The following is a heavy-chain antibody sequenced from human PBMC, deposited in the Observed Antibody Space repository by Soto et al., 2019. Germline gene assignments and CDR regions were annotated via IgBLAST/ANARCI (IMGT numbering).Heavy chain of an antibody. V-gene: IGHV3-30*18. CDR3: AKDALYGDYAVDY. CDR1: GFTFSTYA. Sequence: GGSLRLSCAASGFTFSTYAMHWVRQAPGKGLEWVALISYDGSNKYYADSVKGRFTVSRDDSKNTLDLQMNSLGVEDTAVYYCAKDALYGDYAVDYWGQGTLVTVSS. D-gene: IGHD4-17*01. CDR2: ISYDGSNK. J-gene: IGHJ4*02.